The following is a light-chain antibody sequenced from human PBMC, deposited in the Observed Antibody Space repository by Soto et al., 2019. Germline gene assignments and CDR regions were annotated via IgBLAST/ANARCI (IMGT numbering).Light chain of an antibody. CDR3: AAWDDSLTGYV. J-gene: IGLJ1*01. V-gene: IGLV1-44*01. CDR2: SGN. Sequence: QAVVTQPPSASGAPGQRVTISCSGSNSDIGTNTVNWYQQLPGSAPKLLIYSGNQRPSGVPDRFSASKSGTSASLAISGLQSGDEADYYCAAWDDSLTGYVFGPGTKLTVL. CDR1: NSDIGTNT.